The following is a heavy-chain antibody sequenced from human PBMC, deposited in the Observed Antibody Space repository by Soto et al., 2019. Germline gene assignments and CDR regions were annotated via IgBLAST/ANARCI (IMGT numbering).Heavy chain of an antibody. J-gene: IGHJ3*02. D-gene: IGHD4-17*01. CDR1: GGTFSSYA. CDR2: IIPIFGTA. Sequence: WASVKVSCKASGGTFSSYAISWVRQAPGQGLEWMGGIIPIFGTANYAQKFQGRVTITADESTSTAYMELSSLRSEDTAVYYCAREGQGATVVTKIHAFDIWGQGTMVTVSS. V-gene: IGHV1-69*13. CDR3: AREGQGATVVTKIHAFDI.